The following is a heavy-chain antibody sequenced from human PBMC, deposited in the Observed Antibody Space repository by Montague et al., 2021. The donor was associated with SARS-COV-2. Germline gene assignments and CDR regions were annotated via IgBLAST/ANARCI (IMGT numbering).Heavy chain of an antibody. J-gene: IGHJ4*02. D-gene: IGHD1-26*01. CDR2: IYTSGST. CDR3: AREVGRYYDWHPDS. Sequence: TLSLTCTVSGGSISSGNNYWSWIRQPAGKGLEWIGRIYTSGSTNYNPSLKSRVTISADTSKNQFSLKLSSMTAADTAVYYCAREVGRYYDWHPDSWGQGTLVTVSS. CDR1: GGSISSGNNY. V-gene: IGHV4-61*02.